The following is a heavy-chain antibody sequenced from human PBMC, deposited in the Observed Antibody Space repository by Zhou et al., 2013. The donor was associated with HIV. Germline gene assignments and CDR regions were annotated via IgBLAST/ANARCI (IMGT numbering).Heavy chain of an antibody. V-gene: IGHV1-18*01. CDR3: ARVPFGYSSGWYYFDY. J-gene: IGHJ4*02. CDR1: GGTFSSYA. D-gene: IGHD6-19*01. Sequence: QVQLVQSGAEVKKPGSSVKVSCKASGGTFSSYAISWVRQAPGQGLEWMGWISAYNGNTNYAQKLQGRVTMTTDTSTSTAYMELRSLRSDDTAVYYCARVPFGYSSGWYYFDYWGQGTLVTVSS. CDR2: ISAYNGNT.